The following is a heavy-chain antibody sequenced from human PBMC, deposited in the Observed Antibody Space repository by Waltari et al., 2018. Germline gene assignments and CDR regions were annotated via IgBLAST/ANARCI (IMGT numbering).Heavy chain of an antibody. CDR3: ARVRGFGEAPYYYGMDV. Sequence: EVQLVESGGGLIQPGGSLRLSCAASGFTVSSNYMSWVRQAPGKGLEWVSVIYSGGSTYYADSVKGRFTISRDKSKNTLYLQMNSLRAEDTAVYYCARVRGFGEAPYYYGMDVWGQGTTVTVSS. D-gene: IGHD3-10*01. V-gene: IGHV3-53*01. CDR2: IYSGGST. J-gene: IGHJ6*02. CDR1: GFTVSSNY.